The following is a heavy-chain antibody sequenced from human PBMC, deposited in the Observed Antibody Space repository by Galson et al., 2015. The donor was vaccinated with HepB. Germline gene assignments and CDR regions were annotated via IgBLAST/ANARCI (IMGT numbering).Heavy chain of an antibody. Sequence: SLRLSCAASGLTFSNYAIHWVRQTPGKGLEWVAVISSDGSDKYYVDSVKGRFTISRDNSKSTVYLQMNSLKTEDTAIYFCVGGFDIIVGVYVGQFDYWGQGTLVTVSS. J-gene: IGHJ4*02. V-gene: IGHV3-30-3*01. D-gene: IGHD2-8*02. CDR2: ISSDGSDK. CDR1: GLTFSNYA. CDR3: VGGFDIIVGVYVGQFDY.